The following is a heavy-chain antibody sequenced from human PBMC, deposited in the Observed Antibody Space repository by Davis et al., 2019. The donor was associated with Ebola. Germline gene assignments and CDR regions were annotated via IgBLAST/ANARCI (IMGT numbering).Heavy chain of an antibody. CDR1: GYTFTGYY. CDR3: AAGGYSYGYYYYYYGMDV. D-gene: IGHD5-18*01. CDR2: INPNSGGT. J-gene: IGHJ6*02. V-gene: IGHV1-2*04. Sequence: ASVKVSCKASGYTFTGYYMHWVRQAPGHGLEWMGWINPNSGGTNYAQKFQGWVTMIRDTSIRTAYMELSSLRSEDTAVYYCAAGGYSYGYYYYYYGMDVWGQGTTVTVSS.